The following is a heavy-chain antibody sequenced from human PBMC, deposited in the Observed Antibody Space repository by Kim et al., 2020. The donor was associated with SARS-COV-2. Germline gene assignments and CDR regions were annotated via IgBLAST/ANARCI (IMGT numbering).Heavy chain of an antibody. CDR3: ARSIAARLRYYYYYYMDV. CDR1: GGSFSGYY. D-gene: IGHD6-6*01. V-gene: IGHV4-34*01. CDR2: INHSGST. Sequence: SETLSLTCAVYGGSFSGYYWSWIRQPPGKGLEWIGEINHSGSTNYNPSLKSRVTISVDTSKNQFSLKLSSVTAADTAVYYCARSIAARLRYYYYYYMDV. J-gene: IGHJ6*03.